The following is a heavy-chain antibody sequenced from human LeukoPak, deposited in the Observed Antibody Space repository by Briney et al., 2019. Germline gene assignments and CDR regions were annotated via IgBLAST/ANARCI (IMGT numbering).Heavy chain of an antibody. Sequence: SESLSLTCTVSGGSISSYYWSWIRQPPGKGLEWIGYIYYSGSTNYNPSLMSRVTISVDTTKNQFSLNLSSVTTADTAVYYCARPGVGSGRYGAFDIWAKGQWSPSLQ. CDR2: IYYSGST. J-gene: IGHJ3*02. CDR1: GGSISSYY. CDR3: ARPGVGSGRYGAFDI. D-gene: IGHD5-18*01. V-gene: IGHV4-59*01.